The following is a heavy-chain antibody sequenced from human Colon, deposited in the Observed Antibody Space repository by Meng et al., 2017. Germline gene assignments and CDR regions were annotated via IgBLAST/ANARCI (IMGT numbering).Heavy chain of an antibody. CDR3: AVAEEYYFDY. CDR2: ISYDGSNK. J-gene: IGHJ4*02. CDR1: GFTFSSYA. Sequence: GESLKISCAASGFTFSSYAMHWVRQAPGKGLEWVAVISYDGSNKYYADSVKGRFTISRDNSKNTLYLQMSSLRAEDTAVYYCAVAEEYYFDYWGQGTLVTVSS. V-gene: IGHV3-30*04. D-gene: IGHD1-14*01.